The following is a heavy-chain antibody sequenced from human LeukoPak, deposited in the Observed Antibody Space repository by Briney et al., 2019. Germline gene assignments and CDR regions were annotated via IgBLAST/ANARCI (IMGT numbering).Heavy chain of an antibody. Sequence: SETLSLTCTVSGGSISSGDYYWSWIRRPPGKGLEWIGYIYDSGSTYYNPSLKSRVTISVDTSKNHFSLNLSSVTAADTAVYYCARVPAHEDGGLMDLFDYWGQGTLVTVSS. J-gene: IGHJ4*02. D-gene: IGHD3-16*01. CDR3: ARVPAHEDGGLMDLFDY. CDR2: IYDSGST. CDR1: GGSISSGDYY. V-gene: IGHV4-30-4*01.